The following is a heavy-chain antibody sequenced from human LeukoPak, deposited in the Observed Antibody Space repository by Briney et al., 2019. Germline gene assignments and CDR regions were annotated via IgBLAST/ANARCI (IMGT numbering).Heavy chain of an antibody. CDR3: ARHGAAGYTRVYNWFDP. J-gene: IGHJ5*02. Sequence: SETLSLTCTVSGGSISSYYWSWIRQPPGKGLEWIGYIYYSGSTNYNPSLKSRVTISVDTSKNQFSLKLSSVTAADTAVYYCARHGAAGYTRVYNWFDPWGQGTLVTVSS. CDR2: IYYSGST. V-gene: IGHV4-59*08. CDR1: GGSISSYY. D-gene: IGHD6-13*01.